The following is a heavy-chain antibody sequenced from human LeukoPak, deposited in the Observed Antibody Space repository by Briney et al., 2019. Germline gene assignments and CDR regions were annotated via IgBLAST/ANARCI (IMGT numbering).Heavy chain of an antibody. CDR2: IFYSGST. CDR3: ARAPYSYDSSGYYPRMDV. CDR1: SGSISTSNYY. V-gene: IGHV4-39*07. Sequence: PSETLSLTCTVSSGSISTSNYYWGWVRQPPGKALEWIGNIFYSGSTYYSPSLKSRVTISLDTSRNQFSLKLNSVTAEDTAVYYCARAPYSYDSSGYYPRMDVWGKGTTVTISS. D-gene: IGHD3-22*01. J-gene: IGHJ6*04.